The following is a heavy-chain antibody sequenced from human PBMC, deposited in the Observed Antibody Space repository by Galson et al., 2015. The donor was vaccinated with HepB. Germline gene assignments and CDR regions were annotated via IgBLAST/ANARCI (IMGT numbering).Heavy chain of an antibody. CDR3: ALGDDEYSSSSYAFDI. Sequence: SVKVSCKASGGTFSSYAISWVRQAPGQGLEWMGRIIPILGIANYAQKFQGRVTITADKSTSTAYMELSSLRSEDTAVYYCALGDDEYSSSSYAFDIWGQGTMVTVSS. D-gene: IGHD6-6*01. CDR2: IIPILGIA. J-gene: IGHJ3*02. V-gene: IGHV1-69*04. CDR1: GGTFSSYA.